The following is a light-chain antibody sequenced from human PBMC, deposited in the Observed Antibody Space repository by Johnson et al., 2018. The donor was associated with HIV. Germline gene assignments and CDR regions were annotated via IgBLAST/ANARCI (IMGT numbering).Light chain of an antibody. Sequence: QSFLTQPPSVSAAPGQKVTIPCSGSSSNIGNNYVSWYQQLPGTAPKLLIYDNNKRPSGIPDRFSGSKSGTSATLGITGLQTGDEADYYCGTWDSSLSVYVFGSGTKVTVL. CDR3: GTWDSSLSVYV. CDR1: SSNIGNNY. V-gene: IGLV1-51*01. J-gene: IGLJ1*01. CDR2: DNN.